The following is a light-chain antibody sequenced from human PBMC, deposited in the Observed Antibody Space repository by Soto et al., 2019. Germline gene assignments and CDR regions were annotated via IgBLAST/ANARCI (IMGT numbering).Light chain of an antibody. Sequence: QSALTQPASVSGSPGQSITISCTGTSSDVGAYNYVSWYQQYPGKAPKLMIYDVYNRPSGVSDRFSGSKSGNTASLTISGLQAEDECDYYCCSFTSATYTPPYVFGTGTKVTVL. J-gene: IGLJ1*01. CDR2: DVY. V-gene: IGLV2-14*01. CDR3: CSFTSATYTPPYV. CDR1: SSDVGAYNY.